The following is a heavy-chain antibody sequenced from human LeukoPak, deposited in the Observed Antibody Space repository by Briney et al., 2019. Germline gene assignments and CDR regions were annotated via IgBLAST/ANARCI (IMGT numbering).Heavy chain of an antibody. Sequence: ASVKVSCKASGYTFTSYYMHWVRQAPGQGLEWMGIINPSGGSTSYAQKFQGRVTMTRDTSTSTVYMELSSLGSEDTAVYYCARARLNRWFDPWGQGTLVTVSS. CDR3: ARARLNRWFDP. CDR2: INPSGGST. J-gene: IGHJ5*02. V-gene: IGHV1-46*01. CDR1: GYTFTSYY. D-gene: IGHD1/OR15-1a*01.